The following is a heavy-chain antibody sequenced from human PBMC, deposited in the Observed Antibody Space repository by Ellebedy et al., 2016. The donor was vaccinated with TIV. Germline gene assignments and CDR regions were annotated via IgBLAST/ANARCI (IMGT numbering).Heavy chain of an antibody. CDR3: AKYLILNTDVWGTLIDY. Sequence: GESLKISCAASGFTFSGYDMHWVRRAPGRGLEWVAFISFDGSSIYYADSVRGRFTVSRDNSKNTLYLQMSSLRVEDTAIYYCAKYLILNTDVWGTLIDYWGQGTLVTVSS. D-gene: IGHD3-16*01. CDR1: GFTFSGYD. CDR2: ISFDGSSI. J-gene: IGHJ4*02. V-gene: IGHV3-30*18.